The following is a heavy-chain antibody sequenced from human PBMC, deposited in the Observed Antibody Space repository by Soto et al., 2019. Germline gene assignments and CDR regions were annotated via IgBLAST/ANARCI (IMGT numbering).Heavy chain of an antibody. CDR3: ARANSGSYRPYNWFAP. J-gene: IGHJ5*02. V-gene: IGHV4-4*07. CDR1: GGSISSYY. CDR2: IYTSGST. Sequence: SETLSLTCTVSGGSISSYYWSWIRQPAGKGLEWIWRIYTSGSTNYNPHLKSRVTMSVDTSKNQFSLKLSSVTAADTAVYYCARANSGSYRPYNWFAPWGQGTLATVSS. D-gene: IGHD1-26*01.